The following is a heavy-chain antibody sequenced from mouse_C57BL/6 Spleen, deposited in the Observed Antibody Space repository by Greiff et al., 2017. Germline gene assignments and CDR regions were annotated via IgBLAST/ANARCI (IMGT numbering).Heavy chain of an antibody. CDR3: ARETATMITKYFDV. CDR1: GYTFTSYW. J-gene: IGHJ1*03. Sequence: QVQLQQPGAELVKPGASVKLSCKASGYTFTSYWIHWVKQRPGQGLEWIGMIHPNSGSTNYNEKFKSKATLTVDKSSSTAYMQLSSLTSEDSAVYYCARETATMITKYFDVWGTGTTVTVSS. D-gene: IGHD2-4*01. V-gene: IGHV1-64*01. CDR2: IHPNSGST.